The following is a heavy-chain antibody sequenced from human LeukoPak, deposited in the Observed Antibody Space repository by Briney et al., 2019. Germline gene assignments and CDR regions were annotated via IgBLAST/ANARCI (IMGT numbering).Heavy chain of an antibody. J-gene: IGHJ6*02. CDR2: ISYDGSNK. CDR1: GFTFSSYG. V-gene: IGHV3-30*18. D-gene: IGHD4-17*01. CDR3: ANLNYGDYEGYGMDV. Sequence: GGSLRLSCAASGFTFSSYGMHWVRQAPGKGLEWVAVISYDGSNKYYADSVKGRFTISRDNSKNTLYLQMNSLRAEDTAVCYCANLNYGDYEGYGMDVWGQGTTVTVSS.